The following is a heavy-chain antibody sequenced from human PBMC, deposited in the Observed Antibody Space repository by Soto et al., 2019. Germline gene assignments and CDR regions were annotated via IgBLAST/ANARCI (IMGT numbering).Heavy chain of an antibody. D-gene: IGHD6-19*01. CDR3: AGGWYFFDY. Sequence: QAQLVESGGGVVQPGRSLRLSCAASGFTFNNYGMHWARQAPGKGLEWVAGISYDGSNKYYADSVKGRFTISRDNSRNTLYLQMDSLRAEDTAVYYCAGGWYFFDYCGQGTLVTVSS. CDR2: ISYDGSNK. J-gene: IGHJ4*02. CDR1: GFTFNNYG. V-gene: IGHV3-30*03.